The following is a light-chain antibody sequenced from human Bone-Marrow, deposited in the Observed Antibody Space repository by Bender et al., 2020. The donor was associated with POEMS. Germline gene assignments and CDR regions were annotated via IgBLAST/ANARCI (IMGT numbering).Light chain of an antibody. CDR2: DVT. CDR3: AAWDDSVSGLV. V-gene: IGLV2-14*01. J-gene: IGLJ2*01. Sequence: QSALTQPASVSGSPGQSITISCTGTNSDVGSYNYVSWYQQHPGKAPKVMIYDVTYRPSGVSSRFSGSRSGNTASLAISGLRSEDEADYHCAAWDDSVSGLVFGGGTKLTVL. CDR1: NSDVGSYNY.